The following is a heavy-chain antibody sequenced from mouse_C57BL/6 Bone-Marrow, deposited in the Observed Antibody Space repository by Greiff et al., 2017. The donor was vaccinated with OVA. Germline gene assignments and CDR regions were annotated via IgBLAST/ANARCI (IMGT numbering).Heavy chain of an antibody. CDR3: ARDTMVTPAWFAY. CDR1: GYSITSGYY. V-gene: IGHV3-6*01. CDR2: ISYDGSN. Sequence: EVQLQESGPGLVKPSQSLSLTCSVTGYSITSGYYWNWIRQFPGNKLEWMGYISYDGSNNYNPSLKNRISITRDTSKNQFFLKLNSVTTEDTATYYCARDTMVTPAWFAYWGQGTLVTVSA. J-gene: IGHJ3*01. D-gene: IGHD2-2*01.